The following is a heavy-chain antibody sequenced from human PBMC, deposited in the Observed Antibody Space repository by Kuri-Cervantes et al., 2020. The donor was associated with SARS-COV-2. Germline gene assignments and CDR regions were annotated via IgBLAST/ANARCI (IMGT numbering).Heavy chain of an antibody. Sequence: GESLKISCAASGFTFSSDWMTWVRKAPGKGLEWVASMKRDGSEKYYVDSVKGRFTISRDNAKNSLDLQMNSLRPDDTAVYYCAGGYSSGWPDHWGQGTLVSLL. CDR3: AGGYSSGWPDH. D-gene: IGHD6-19*01. J-gene: IGHJ5*02. CDR1: GFTFSSDW. V-gene: IGHV3-7*01. CDR2: MKRDGSEK.